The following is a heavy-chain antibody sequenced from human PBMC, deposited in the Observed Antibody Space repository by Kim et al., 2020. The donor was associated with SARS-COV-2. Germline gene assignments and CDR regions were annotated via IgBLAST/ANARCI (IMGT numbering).Heavy chain of an antibody. CDR1: GYTFTSYD. J-gene: IGHJ3*02. CDR3: ARAKRNSSGWARLYAFDI. Sequence: ASVKVSCKASGYTFTSYDINWVRQATGQGLEWMGWMNPNSGNTGYAQKFQGRVTMTRNTSISTAYMELSSLRSEDTAVYYCARAKRNSSGWARLYAFDIWGQGKMGTVSS. V-gene: IGHV1-8*01. CDR2: MNPNSGNT. D-gene: IGHD6-19*01.